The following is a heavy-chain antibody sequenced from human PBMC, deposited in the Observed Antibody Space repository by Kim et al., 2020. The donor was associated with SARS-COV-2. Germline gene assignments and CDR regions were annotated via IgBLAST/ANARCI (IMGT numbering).Heavy chain of an antibody. D-gene: IGHD3-10*01. Sequence: SPAFQGQVTISADKAISTAYLQWSSLKASDTAMYYCARLYYYGSGKFDPWGQGTLVTVSS. V-gene: IGHV5-51*01. J-gene: IGHJ5*02. CDR3: ARLYYYGSGKFDP.